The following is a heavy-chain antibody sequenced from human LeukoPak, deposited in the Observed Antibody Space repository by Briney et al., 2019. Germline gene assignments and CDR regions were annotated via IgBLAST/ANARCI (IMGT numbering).Heavy chain of an antibody. J-gene: IGHJ3*02. D-gene: IGHD1-26*01. Sequence: GGSLRLSRAASGFTFSSYWMHWVRQAPGKGLVWVSRINSDGSSTSYADSVKGRFTISRDNAKNTLYLQMNSLRAEDTAVYYCARDLRIVGAFDAFDIWGQGTMVTVSS. CDR2: INSDGSST. CDR1: GFTFSSYW. V-gene: IGHV3-74*01. CDR3: ARDLRIVGAFDAFDI.